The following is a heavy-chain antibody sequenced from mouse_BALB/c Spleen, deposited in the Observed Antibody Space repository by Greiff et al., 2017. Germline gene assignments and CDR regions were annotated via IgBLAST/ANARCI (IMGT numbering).Heavy chain of an antibody. V-gene: IGHV10-1*02. CDR2: IRSKSNNYAT. CDR1: GFTFNTYA. Sequence: EVQGVESGGGLVQPKGSLKLSCAASGFTFNTYAMNWVRQAPGKGLEWVARIRSKSNNYATYYADSVKDRFTISRDDSQSMLYLQMNNLKTEDTAMYYCVRREYGDYWGQGTTLTVSS. CDR3: VRREYGDY. D-gene: IGHD2-10*02. J-gene: IGHJ2*01.